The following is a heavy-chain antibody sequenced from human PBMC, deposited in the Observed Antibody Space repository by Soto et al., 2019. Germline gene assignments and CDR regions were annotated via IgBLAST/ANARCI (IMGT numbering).Heavy chain of an antibody. J-gene: IGHJ4*02. CDR2: ISGSGSNT. V-gene: IGHV3-23*01. CDR1: GFTFSRCA. D-gene: IGHD4-17*01. Sequence: EVQLLESGGDLVQPGGSLRLSCAASGFTFSRCAMSWVRQAPGKGLEWVSAISGSGSNTYYTDSVKGRFTISRDNSKNTLYLQMNSLRVEDTAAYYCAREDPFAAETKEPHFDYWGQGILVPVSS. CDR3: AREDPFAAETKEPHFDY.